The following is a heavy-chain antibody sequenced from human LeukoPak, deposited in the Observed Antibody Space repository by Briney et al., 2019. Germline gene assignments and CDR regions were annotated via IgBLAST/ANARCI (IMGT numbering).Heavy chain of an antibody. J-gene: IGHJ5*02. CDR3: ARIRISSTSQNYFDP. V-gene: IGHV4-59*12. CDR1: GGSISSYY. D-gene: IGHD2-2*01. Sequence: SETLSLTCTVSGGSISSYYWSWIRQPPGKALEWIGYIYYSGSAYYNPSLKSRVDISFDTSKNQFSLRMTSVTAADSAIYFCARIRISSTSQNYFDPWGQGTLVTVSS. CDR2: IYYSGSA.